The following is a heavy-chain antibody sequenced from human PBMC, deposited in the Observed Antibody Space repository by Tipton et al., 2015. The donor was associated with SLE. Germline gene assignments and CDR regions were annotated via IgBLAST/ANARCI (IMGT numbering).Heavy chain of an antibody. Sequence: RSLRLSCAASGFTFSSYAMHWVRQAPGKGLEWVAVVSSGGSNKYYADSVKGRFTISRDNSKNTLYLQMNSLRVEDTAVYYCARDQRSSGWYGQPDYWGQGTLVTVSS. D-gene: IGHD6-19*01. CDR3: ARDQRSSGWYGQPDY. CDR1: GFTFSSYA. CDR2: VSSGGSNK. J-gene: IGHJ4*02. V-gene: IGHV3-30-3*01.